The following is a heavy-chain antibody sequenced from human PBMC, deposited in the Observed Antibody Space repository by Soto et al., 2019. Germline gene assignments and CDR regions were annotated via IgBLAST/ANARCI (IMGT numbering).Heavy chain of an antibody. Sequence: QVQLVQSGAEVKKPGASVKVSCKASGYTFTGYYMHWVRQAPGQGLEWMGWINPNSGGTNYAQKFQGWVTMPRDASTSAAYMGLSRLGSDDTAVYSCARGPLIAVAGTRYYYYYGMDVWGQGTTVTVSS. CDR3: ARGPLIAVAGTRYYYYYGMDV. J-gene: IGHJ6*02. V-gene: IGHV1-2*04. D-gene: IGHD6-19*01. CDR1: GYTFTGYY. CDR2: INPNSGGT.